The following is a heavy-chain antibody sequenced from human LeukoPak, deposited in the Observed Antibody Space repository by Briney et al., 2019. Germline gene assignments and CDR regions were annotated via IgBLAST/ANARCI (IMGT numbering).Heavy chain of an antibody. J-gene: IGHJ4*02. Sequence: GRSLRLSCAASGFTFGTFGMHWVRQAPGKGLERVAVIGHDGTYKNYADSVKGRFTISRDNSKNTLYLQMDSLRAEDTAVYYCARDFRVGSYFDYWGQGTLATVSS. D-gene: IGHD3-16*01. CDR1: GFTFGTFG. CDR2: IGHDGTYK. V-gene: IGHV3-33*01. CDR3: ARDFRVGSYFDY.